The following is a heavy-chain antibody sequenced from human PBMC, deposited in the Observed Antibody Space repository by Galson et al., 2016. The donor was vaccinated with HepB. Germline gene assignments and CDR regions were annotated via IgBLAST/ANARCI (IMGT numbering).Heavy chain of an antibody. CDR1: GFTFSNYG. J-gene: IGHJ4*02. D-gene: IGHD2-15*01. Sequence: SLRLSCAASGFTFSNYGLHWVRQAPGKGLEWVAVVSHSGDTKYYADSVRGRFTISRDDSNNTVYLQMTSLRIEDTALYAKKESLITGHDTPYYFDHWGQGTLVTVSS. CDR2: VSHSGDTK. V-gene: IGHV3-30*03. CDR3: KESLITGHDTPYYFDH.